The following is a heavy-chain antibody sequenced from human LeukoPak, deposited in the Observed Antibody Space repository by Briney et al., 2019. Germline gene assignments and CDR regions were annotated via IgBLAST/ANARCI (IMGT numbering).Heavy chain of an antibody. V-gene: IGHV4-31*03. Sequence: TASGTLSLTCTVSGGSISSGGYYWSWIRQHPGKGLEWIGYIYYSGSTYSNPSLKSRVTISVDTSKNQFSLNLSSVTAADTAVYYCARYCSSTNCYKGGFDPWGQGTLVTVSS. CDR2: IYYSGST. CDR3: ARYCSSTNCYKGGFDP. D-gene: IGHD2-2*02. CDR1: GGSISSGGYY. J-gene: IGHJ5*02.